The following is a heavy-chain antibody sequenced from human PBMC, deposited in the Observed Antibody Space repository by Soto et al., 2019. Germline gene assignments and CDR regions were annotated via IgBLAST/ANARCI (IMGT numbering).Heavy chain of an antibody. CDR2: IIPILGIA. D-gene: IGHD4-17*01. CDR3: ARATTVTTNSYYYMDV. Sequence: QVQLVQSGAEVKKPGSSVKVSCKASGGTFSSYTISWVRQAPGQGLEWMGRIIPILGIANYAQKCQGRVTITADKSTSTAYLELSSLRSEDTAVYYCARATTVTTNSYYYMDVWGKGTTVTVSS. CDR1: GGTFSSYT. V-gene: IGHV1-69*02. J-gene: IGHJ6*03.